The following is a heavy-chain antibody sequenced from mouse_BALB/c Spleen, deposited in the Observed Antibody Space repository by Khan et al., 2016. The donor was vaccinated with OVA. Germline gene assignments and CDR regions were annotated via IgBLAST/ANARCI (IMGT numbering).Heavy chain of an antibody. D-gene: IGHD4-1*01. Sequence: VQLQQSGPELVEPGASVKMSCKASGYTFTNYVMHWVKQKPGQGLEWIAYINPYNAGTRYNEKFKGKATLTSDISSTTAYLQLSSLTSEDSAVFACAREASSWDFSVTYWGQGTLVTVSA. V-gene: IGHV1S136*01. CDR2: INPYNAGT. J-gene: IGHJ3*01. CDR1: GYTFTNYV. CDR3: AREASSWDFSVTY.